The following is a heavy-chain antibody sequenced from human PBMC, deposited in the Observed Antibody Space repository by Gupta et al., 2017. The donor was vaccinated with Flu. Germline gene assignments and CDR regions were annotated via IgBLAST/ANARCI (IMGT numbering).Heavy chain of an antibody. Sequence: QVQLQESGPGLVKPSETLSLTCTVAGGSLSSYYWSWIRQPQGKGLEWIGYIYYSGSTNYNPSLKSRVTISVDTSKNQFSLMLSSVTAADTAVYYCARQVLGYCSSTSCPHYYYMDVWGKGTTVTVSS. V-gene: IGHV4-59*08. D-gene: IGHD2-2*01. J-gene: IGHJ6*03. CDR1: GGSLSSYY. CDR3: ARQVLGYCSSTSCPHYYYMDV. CDR2: IYYSGST.